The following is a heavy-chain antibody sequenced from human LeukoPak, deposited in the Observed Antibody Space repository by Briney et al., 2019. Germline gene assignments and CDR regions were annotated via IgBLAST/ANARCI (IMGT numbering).Heavy chain of an antibody. CDR2: MFFSGTT. CDR3: ALQYRGHYITGFFDH. D-gene: IGHD5-24*01. CDR1: GLSLTSHF. Sequence: PSETLSLTCTVSGLSLTSHFCSWVRQPPGQGLEWIGNMFFSGTTNSNPSLKRRVSMSVDSSTNQFSLKLTSATVADTAVYFCALQYRGHYITGFFDHWGQGTLVSVSS. V-gene: IGHV4-59*03. J-gene: IGHJ4*02.